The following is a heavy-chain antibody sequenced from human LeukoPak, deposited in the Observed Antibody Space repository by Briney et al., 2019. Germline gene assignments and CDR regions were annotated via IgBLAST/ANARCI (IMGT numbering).Heavy chain of an antibody. V-gene: IGHV4-59*01. J-gene: IGHJ4*02. Sequence: PSETLSLTCTVSGGSISNYFWRWIRQPPGKGLEWIGYIYYSGSTNYNPSLKSRVTISVDTSKNQFSLKLTSLTAADTAVYYCAREDSSGYLGYWGQGTLVTVSS. CDR1: GGSISNYF. CDR2: IYYSGST. CDR3: AREDSSGYLGY. D-gene: IGHD3-22*01.